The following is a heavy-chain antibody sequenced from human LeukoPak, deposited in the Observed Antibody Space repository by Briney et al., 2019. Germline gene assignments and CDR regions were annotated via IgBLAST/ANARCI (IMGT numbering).Heavy chain of an antibody. J-gene: IGHJ6*02. CDR2: IFSGGST. CDR3: ARDRNYYGSGSYYRYGMDV. V-gene: IGHV3-66*01. CDR1: GFTVSSNY. D-gene: IGHD3-10*01. Sequence: PGGSLRLSRAASGFTVSSNYMSWVRQAPGKGLEWVSVIFSGGSTYYADSVKGRFTISRDNSKNTLYLQMNSLRAEDTAVYYCARDRNYYGSGSYYRYGMDVWGQGTTVTVSS.